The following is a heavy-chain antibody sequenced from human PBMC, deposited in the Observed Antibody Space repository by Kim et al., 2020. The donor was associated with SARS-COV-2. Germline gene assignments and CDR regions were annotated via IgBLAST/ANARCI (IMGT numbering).Heavy chain of an antibody. J-gene: IGHJ4*02. Sequence: SETLSLTCAVYGGSFSGYYWSWIRQPPGEGLEWIGEINHSGSTNYNPSLKSRVTISVDTAKNQFSLKLSSVTAADTAVYYCARGIMDCSSTSCHTTRGDYWGQGTLVTVSS. V-gene: IGHV4-34*01. D-gene: IGHD2-2*01. CDR1: GGSFSGYY. CDR3: ARGIMDCSSTSCHTTRGDY. CDR2: INHSGST.